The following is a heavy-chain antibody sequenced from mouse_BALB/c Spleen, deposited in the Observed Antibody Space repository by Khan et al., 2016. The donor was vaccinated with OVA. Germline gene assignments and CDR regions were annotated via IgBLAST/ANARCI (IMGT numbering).Heavy chain of an antibody. CDR2: ITYSGRP. D-gene: IGHD3-3*01. Sequence: VQLKESGPGLVKPSQSLSLTCTVTGYSITSDYAWNWIRQFPGNRLEWMGYITYSGRPSYNPSLTSRISITRDTSKNQFFLQLNSVTIDDTAKYYCAGGRAYWGQGTLVTVSA. CDR1: GYSITSDYA. CDR3: AGGRAY. V-gene: IGHV3-2*02. J-gene: IGHJ3*01.